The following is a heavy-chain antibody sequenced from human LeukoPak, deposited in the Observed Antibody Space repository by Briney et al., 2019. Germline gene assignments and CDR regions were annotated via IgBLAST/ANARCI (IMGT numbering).Heavy chain of an antibody. CDR2: IYHSGSS. CDR3: ARLPDP. J-gene: IGHJ5*02. CDR1: GGSISSYY. V-gene: IGHV4-59*12. Sequence: SETLSLTCTVSGGSISSYYWSWIRQPPGKGLEWIGEIYHSGSSNYNPSLKSRVTISVDKSKNQLSLKLSSVTAADTAVYYCARLPDPWGQGTLVTVSS.